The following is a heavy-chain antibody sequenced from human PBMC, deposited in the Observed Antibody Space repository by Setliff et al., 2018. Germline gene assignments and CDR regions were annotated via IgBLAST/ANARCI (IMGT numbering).Heavy chain of an antibody. D-gene: IGHD2-21*02. J-gene: IGHJ3*02. CDR3: VKDPSVYGADSGSI. Sequence: PGGSLRLSCTASESTFSSFGMHWVRQAPGKGLEWVGFIRYDGSYEYYADSVQGRFTISRDNSKNTLYLQMTSLRADDTAVYYCVKDPSVYGADSGSIWGQGTMVTLSS. CDR2: IRYDGSYE. CDR1: ESTFSSFG. V-gene: IGHV3-30*02.